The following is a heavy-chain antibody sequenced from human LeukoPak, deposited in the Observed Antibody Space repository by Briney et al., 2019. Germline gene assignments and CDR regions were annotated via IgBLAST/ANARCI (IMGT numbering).Heavy chain of an antibody. J-gene: IGHJ3*02. Sequence: PGGSLRLSCAASGFTFSDYYMSWIRQAPGKGLEWVSYISSSSYTNYADSVKGRFTISRDNAKNSLYLQMNSLRAEDTAVYYCASLLLQSFSFDIWGQGTMVTVSS. CDR3: ASLLLQSFSFDI. D-gene: IGHD1-26*01. CDR2: ISSSSYT. CDR1: GFTFSDYY. V-gene: IGHV3-11*06.